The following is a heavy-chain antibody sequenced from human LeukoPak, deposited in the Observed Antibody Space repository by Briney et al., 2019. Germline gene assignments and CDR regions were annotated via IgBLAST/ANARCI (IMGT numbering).Heavy chain of an antibody. J-gene: IGHJ6*03. CDR1: GFTFSTCT. V-gene: IGHV3-30*04. Sequence: GGSLRLSCAASGFTFSTCTIHWVRQAPGKGLEWVAVMSYDGNDKHYAASVKGRFTISRDNSKNTVYLQMNSLRAEDTAVYYCAREGHYDILTGYSPVEYYYYYMDVWGEGTTVTVSS. CDR3: AREGHYDILTGYSPVEYYYYYMDV. D-gene: IGHD3-9*01. CDR2: MSYDGNDK.